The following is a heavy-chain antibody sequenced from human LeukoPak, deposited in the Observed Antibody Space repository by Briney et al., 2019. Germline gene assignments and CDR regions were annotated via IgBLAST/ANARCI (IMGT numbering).Heavy chain of an antibody. J-gene: IGHJ6*02. V-gene: IGHV1-69*13. Sequence: ASVKVSCKASGGTFSSYAISWVRQATGQGLEWMGGITPIFGTANYAQKFQGRVTITADESTSTAYMELSSLRSEDTAVYYCARGRYYYYYGMDVWGQGTTVTVSS. CDR2: ITPIFGTA. CDR1: GGTFSSYA. CDR3: ARGRYYYYYGMDV.